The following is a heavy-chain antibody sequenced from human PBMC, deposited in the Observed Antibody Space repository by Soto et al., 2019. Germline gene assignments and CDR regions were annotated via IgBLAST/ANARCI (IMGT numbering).Heavy chain of an antibody. Sequence: LQLQESGPGVVKPSETLSLACSVSGGSIKSNDYFWGWVRQPPGKGLEWIASIYSNGGTYDSPSLNSRATVSVDTSKTKFFVTVRFVPAADTAGYYGASVLVGATARNAFDSWGLGTLVTISS. J-gene: IGHJ4*02. CDR2: IYSNGGT. D-gene: IGHD2-8*02. V-gene: IGHV4-39*01. CDR1: GGSIKSNDYF. CDR3: ASVLVGATARNAFDS.